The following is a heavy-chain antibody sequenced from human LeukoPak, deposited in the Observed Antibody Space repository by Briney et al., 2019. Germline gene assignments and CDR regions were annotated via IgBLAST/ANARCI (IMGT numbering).Heavy chain of an antibody. Sequence: PSETLSLTCTVSGGSISSYYWSWIRQPPGKGLEWIGYIYYSGSTNYNPSLKSRVTISVDTSKNQFSLKLSSVTAADTAVYYCANSAYYYDSSGYLDNWGQGTLVTVSS. CDR3: ANSAYYYDSSGYLDN. D-gene: IGHD3-22*01. J-gene: IGHJ4*02. V-gene: IGHV4-59*01. CDR2: IYYSGST. CDR1: GGSISSYY.